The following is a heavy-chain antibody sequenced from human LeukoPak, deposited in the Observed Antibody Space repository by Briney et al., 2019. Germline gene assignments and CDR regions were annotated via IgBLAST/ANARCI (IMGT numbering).Heavy chain of an antibody. CDR1: GYTFTGYY. CDR3: ARNKWFGTGWFDH. D-gene: IGHD3-10*01. J-gene: IGHJ5*02. V-gene: IGHV1-2*02. CDR2: INPNSGGT. Sequence: ASVKVSCKASGYTFTGYYMHWVRQAPGQGLEWMGWINPNSGGTNYAQKFQGRVTMTRDTSISTAYMELSRLRSDDTAVYYCARNKWFGTGWFDHWGQGTLVTVSS.